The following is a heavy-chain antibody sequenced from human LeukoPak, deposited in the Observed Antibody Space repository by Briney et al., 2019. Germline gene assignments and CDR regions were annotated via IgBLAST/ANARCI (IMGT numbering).Heavy chain of an antibody. CDR1: GYSFTGYY. V-gene: IGHV1-2*02. Sequence: ASVKVSCKASGYSFTGYYMHWVRQAPRQGLEWMGWINPNSGGTNYAQNFQGRVTMTRDTSISTAYMELSRLRSDDTAVYYCARVRGTGWYYFDYWGQGTLVTVSS. D-gene: IGHD2-15*01. J-gene: IGHJ4*02. CDR2: INPNSGGT. CDR3: ARVRGTGWYYFDY.